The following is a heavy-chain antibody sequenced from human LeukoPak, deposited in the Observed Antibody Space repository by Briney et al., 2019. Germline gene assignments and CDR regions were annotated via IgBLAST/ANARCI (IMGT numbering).Heavy chain of an antibody. V-gene: IGHV3-30*02. CDR1: GFTFSSYG. CDR3: AKDRENWIQSYYFDY. CDR2: IRYDGSNK. J-gene: IGHJ4*02. D-gene: IGHD1-1*01. Sequence: PGGSLRLSCAASGFTFSSYGMHWVRQAPGKGLEWVAFIRYDGSNKYYADSAKGRFTISRDNSKNTLYLQMNSLRAEDTAVYYCAKDRENWIQSYYFDYWGQGTLVTVSS.